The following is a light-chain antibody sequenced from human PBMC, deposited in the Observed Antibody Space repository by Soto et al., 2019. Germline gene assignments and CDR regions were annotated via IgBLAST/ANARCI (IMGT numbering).Light chain of an antibody. J-gene: IGKJ2*01. CDR2: KAS. CDR3: QQYSAYPYP. Sequence: DIQMTQSPSTLSASVGDRVTITCRASQSISSWLAWYQQKPGKAPNLLIYKASSLESGVPSRCSGSGSGTEFALTISSLQPDDFATYYCQQYSAYPYPFGHGTKVEI. V-gene: IGKV1-5*03. CDR1: QSISSW.